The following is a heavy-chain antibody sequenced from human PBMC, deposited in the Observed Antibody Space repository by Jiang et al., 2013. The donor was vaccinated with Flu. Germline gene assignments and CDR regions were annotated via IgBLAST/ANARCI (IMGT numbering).Heavy chain of an antibody. CDR2: MNPNSGNT. J-gene: IGHJ6*02. CDR1: GYTFTSYD. Sequence: KKPGASVKVSCKASGYTFTSYDINWVRQATGQGLEWMGWMNPNSGNTGYAQKFQGRVTMTRNTSISTAYMELSSLRSEDTAVYYCAKSHRRVTMIRGVIQSSAMDVWGQGTTVTVSS. D-gene: IGHD3-10*01. CDR3: AKSHRRVTMIRGVIQSSAMDV. V-gene: IGHV1-8*01.